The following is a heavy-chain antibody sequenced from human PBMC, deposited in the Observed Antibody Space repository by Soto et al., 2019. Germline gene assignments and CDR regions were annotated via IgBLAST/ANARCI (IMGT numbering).Heavy chain of an antibody. D-gene: IGHD3-22*01. J-gene: IGHJ4*02. CDR3: ARDRYYDSTSDY. CDR1: GGSISSGDYY. CDR2: IYYSGST. Sequence: QVQLQESGPGLVKPSQTLSLTCTVSGGSISSGDYYWRWIRQPPGKGLEWIGYIYYSGSTYYNPSLKGRVTISVDTSKNQFSLKLSSVTAADTAVYYCARDRYYDSTSDYWGQGTLVTVSS. V-gene: IGHV4-30-4*01.